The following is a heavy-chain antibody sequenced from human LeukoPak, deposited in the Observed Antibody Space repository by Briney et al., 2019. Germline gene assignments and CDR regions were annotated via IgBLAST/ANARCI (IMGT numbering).Heavy chain of an antibody. D-gene: IGHD1-26*01. J-gene: IGHJ4*02. CDR3: ARSPSRVVGASPEYYFDY. V-gene: IGHV1-69*13. CDR2: IIPIFGTA. CDR1: GYTFTSYY. Sequence: ASVKVSCKASGYTFTSYYMHWVRQAPGQGLEWMGGIIPIFGTANYAQKFQGRVTITADESTSTAYMELSSLRSEDTAVYYCARSPSRVVGASPEYYFDYWGQGTLVTVSS.